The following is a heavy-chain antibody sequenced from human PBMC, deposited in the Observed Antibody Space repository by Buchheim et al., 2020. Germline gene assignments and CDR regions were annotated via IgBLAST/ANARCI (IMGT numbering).Heavy chain of an antibody. V-gene: IGHV4-59*11. Sequence: QVQLHESGPGLVKPSETLSLTCTVSGDSISNHYWSWVRQPPGTGLQWIGYISYSGSTHYSPSLRSRVTISLDTAKNQFSLKLSSVTAADTAVYYCARAPYYGSSSRGGFDYWGQGTL. CDR3: ARAPYYGSSSRGGFDY. CDR1: GDSISNHY. CDR2: ISYSGST. D-gene: IGHD3-10*01. J-gene: IGHJ4*02.